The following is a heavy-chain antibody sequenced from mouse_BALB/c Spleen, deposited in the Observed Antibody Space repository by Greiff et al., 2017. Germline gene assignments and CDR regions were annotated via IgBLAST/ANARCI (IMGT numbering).Heavy chain of an antibody. CDR3: AGYYSRAWFAY. CDR1: GYSITSDYA. V-gene: IGHV3-2*02. Sequence: EVQRVESGPGLVKPSQSLSLTCTVTGYSITSDYAWNWIRQFPGNKLEWMGYISYSGSTSYNPSLKSRISITRDTSKNQFFLQLNSVTTEDTATYYCAGYYSRAWFAYWGQGTLVTVSA. J-gene: IGHJ3*01. CDR2: ISYSGST. D-gene: IGHD2-12*01.